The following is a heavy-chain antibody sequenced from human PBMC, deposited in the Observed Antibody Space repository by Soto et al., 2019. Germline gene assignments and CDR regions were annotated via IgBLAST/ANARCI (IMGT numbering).Heavy chain of an antibody. CDR3: ARVGGQLPLYFDY. CDR1: GYSFTNHG. J-gene: IGHJ4*02. Sequence: QVLLVQSGAEVRKPGASVKVSCKTSGYSFTNHGISWVRQAPGQGLEWMGWISGYSGSSRYAQKSQGRVAITIDTSTSTAYMELRSLRPDDTAMYFCARVGGQLPLYFDYWGQGTLVTVSS. V-gene: IGHV1-18*04. D-gene: IGHD2-2*01. CDR2: ISGYSGSS.